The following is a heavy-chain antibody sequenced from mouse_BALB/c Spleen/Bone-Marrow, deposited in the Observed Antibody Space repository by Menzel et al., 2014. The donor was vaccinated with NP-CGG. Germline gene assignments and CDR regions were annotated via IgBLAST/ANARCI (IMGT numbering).Heavy chain of an antibody. CDR2: ISYSGNA. D-gene: IGHD1-2*01. Sequence: EVQRVEPGPSLVKPSQTLSLTCSVTGDSITSSYWNWIRKFPGNKLEYMGYISYSGNAYYNPSLKSRISLTRDTSKNQYYLQLNSVTTEDTATYFCARGNGYHFDYWGQGTTLTVSS. CDR1: GDSITSSY. V-gene: IGHV3-8*02. CDR3: ARGNGYHFDY. J-gene: IGHJ2*01.